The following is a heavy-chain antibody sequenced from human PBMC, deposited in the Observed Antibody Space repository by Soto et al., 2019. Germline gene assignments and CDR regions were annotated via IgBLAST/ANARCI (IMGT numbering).Heavy chain of an antibody. CDR1: GLSFSDHS. CDR3: ARESRHWSGGECFFIAPFDY. J-gene: IGHJ4*02. CDR2: TRNKASSSIT. D-gene: IGHD2-15*01. V-gene: IGHV3-72*01. Sequence: EVQLVESGGGLVQPGGSLRRSCAASGLSFSDHSMDWVRQAPGKGLEWVGRTRNKASSSITEYDASVKGSLTISRDDTKNALYLQMNSLRTEDTAVDDCARESRHWSGGECFFIAPFDYWRQGPQVAVSS.